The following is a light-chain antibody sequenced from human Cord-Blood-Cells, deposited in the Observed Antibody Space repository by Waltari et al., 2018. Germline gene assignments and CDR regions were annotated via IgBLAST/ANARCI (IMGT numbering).Light chain of an antibody. V-gene: IGLV2-14*01. CDR1: SSDVGGYNY. Sequence: QSALTQPASVSGSPGQSITISCTGTSSDVGGYNYVPWYQQHPGNAPNLMIYDVSKRPSGVSNRFSGSKSGNTASLTISGLQAEDEADYYCSSYTSSSTWVFGGGTKLTVL. CDR3: SSYTSSSTWV. J-gene: IGLJ3*02. CDR2: DVS.